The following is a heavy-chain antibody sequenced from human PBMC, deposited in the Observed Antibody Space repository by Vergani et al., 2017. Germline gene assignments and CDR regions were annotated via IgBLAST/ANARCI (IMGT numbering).Heavy chain of an antibody. CDR3: ARVNTETNGHLYYCYYMDV. J-gene: IGHJ6*03. Sequence: QVQLQQWGGGLLKPSETLSLTCVVNGGSLTSYHWTWIRESPGEGLEWVGDIDHTGRPDNNPYLKCRLTMSVDKSRNQFSLTLNSVTATDTAIYFCARVNTETNGHLYYCYYMDVWGQGTAVTVS. CDR2: IDHTGRP. D-gene: IGHD4-11*01. CDR1: GGSLTSYH. V-gene: IGHV4-34*01.